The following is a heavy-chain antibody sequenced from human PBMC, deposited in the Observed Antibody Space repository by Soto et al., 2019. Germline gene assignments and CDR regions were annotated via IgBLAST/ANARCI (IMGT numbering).Heavy chain of an antibody. CDR3: ARDGPYGGNSDFDY. D-gene: IGHD2-21*02. CDR1: GFTFSSYW. CDR2: INSDGSST. J-gene: IGHJ4*02. Sequence: PGGSLRLSCAASGFTFSSYWMHWVRQAPGKRLVWVSRINSDGSSTSYADSVKGRFTISRDNAKNTLYLQMNSLRAEDTAVYYCARDGPYGGNSDFDYWGQGTLVTVSS. V-gene: IGHV3-74*01.